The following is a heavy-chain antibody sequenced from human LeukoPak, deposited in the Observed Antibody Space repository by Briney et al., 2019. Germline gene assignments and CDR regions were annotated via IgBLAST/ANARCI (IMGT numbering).Heavy chain of an antibody. Sequence: SETLSLTCAVYGGSFSGYYWSWIRQPPGKGLEWIGEINHSGSTNYNPSLKSRVTISVDTSKNQFSLKLSSVTAADTAVYYCAKDLSMVRGVTHFDYWGQGTLVTVSS. CDR3: AKDLSMVRGVTHFDY. J-gene: IGHJ4*02. V-gene: IGHV4-34*01. CDR2: INHSGST. D-gene: IGHD3-10*01. CDR1: GGSFSGYY.